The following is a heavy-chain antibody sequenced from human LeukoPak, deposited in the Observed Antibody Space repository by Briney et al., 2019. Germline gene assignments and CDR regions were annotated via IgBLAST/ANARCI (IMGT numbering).Heavy chain of an antibody. J-gene: IGHJ4*02. V-gene: IGHV3-48*03. CDR1: GFTFSNYE. CDR3: ARDRQLRGYFDY. Sequence: GGSLRLSCAASGFTFSNYEMNWVRQAPGKGLEWVSYISSSGSTIYYADSVKGRFTISRDNAKNSLYLQMNSLRAEDTAVYYCARDRQLRGYFDYWGQGTLVTVSS. D-gene: IGHD3-10*01. CDR2: ISSSGSTI.